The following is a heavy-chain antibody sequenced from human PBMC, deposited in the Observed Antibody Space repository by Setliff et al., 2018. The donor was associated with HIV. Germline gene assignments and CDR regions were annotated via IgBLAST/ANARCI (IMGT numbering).Heavy chain of an antibody. V-gene: IGHV3-23*01. CDR2: ISGSGAKT. D-gene: IGHD6-19*01. CDR3: AKDQTYSSGWDDAFAI. J-gene: IGHJ3*02. CDR1: GFTFSNYG. Sequence: GESPKISCAAFGFTFSNYGMSWVRQAPGKGLDWVAVISGSGAKTYYADSVKGRFTISRDNSENTLYLEMNSLRAEDTALYYCAKDQTYSSGWDDAFAIWGQGTMVTVSS.